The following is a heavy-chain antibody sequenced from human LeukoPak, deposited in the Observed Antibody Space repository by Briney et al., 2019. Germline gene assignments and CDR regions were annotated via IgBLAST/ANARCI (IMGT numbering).Heavy chain of an antibody. CDR3: ARDVAFYGSSWHNWFDP. D-gene: IGHD6-13*01. CDR1: GYTFTNYG. CDR2: ISVYNGNP. Sequence: ASVKVSCKASGYTFTNYGISWVRQAPGQGLEWMGRISVYNGNPNYAQKLQGRVTMTTDTSTNTAYMELRSLGSDDTAVYYCARDVAFYGSSWHNWFDPWGQGTLVTVSS. J-gene: IGHJ5*02. V-gene: IGHV1-18*01.